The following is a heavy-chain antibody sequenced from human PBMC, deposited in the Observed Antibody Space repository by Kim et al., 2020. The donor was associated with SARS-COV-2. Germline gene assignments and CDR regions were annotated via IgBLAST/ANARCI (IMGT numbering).Heavy chain of an antibody. V-gene: IGHV3-21*04. CDR2: ISSSSSYI. CDR1: GFTFSSYS. CDR3: ARGQGERRIQLWLGRLGDYNWFDP. Sequence: GGSLRLSCAASGFTFSSYSMNWVRQAPGKGLEWVSSISSSSSYIYYADSVKGRFTISRDNAKNSLYLQMNSLRAEDTAVYYCARGQGERRIQLWLGRLGDYNWFDPWGHGTLVTVSS. D-gene: IGHD5-18*01. J-gene: IGHJ5*02.